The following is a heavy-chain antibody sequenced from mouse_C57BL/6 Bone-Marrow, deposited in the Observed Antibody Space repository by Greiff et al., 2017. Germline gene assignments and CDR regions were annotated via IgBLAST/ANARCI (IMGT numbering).Heavy chain of an antibody. CDR2: IHPNSGST. V-gene: IGHV1-64*01. D-gene: IGHD1-1*01. Sequence: QVQLQQPGAELVKPGASVKLSCKASGYTFTSYWMHWVKQRPGQGLEWIGMIHPNSGSTNYNEKFKSKATLTVDKSSCTAYMQLSTLTSEDSAFYYCAREGYYYGSSLDYWGQGTTLTVSS. CDR3: AREGYYYGSSLDY. CDR1: GYTFTSYW. J-gene: IGHJ2*01.